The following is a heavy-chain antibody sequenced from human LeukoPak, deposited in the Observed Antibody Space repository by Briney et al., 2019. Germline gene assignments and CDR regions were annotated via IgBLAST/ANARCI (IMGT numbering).Heavy chain of an antibody. CDR1: GYSFSDNY. CDR2: INPNSGGT. J-gene: IGHJ4*02. D-gene: IGHD4-17*01. Sequence: ASVKVSCKASGYSFSDNYMHWVRQAPGRGLEWMGWINPNSGGTNYAQKFQGRVTMTRDASISTAYLELSRLRSDDTAVYYCAREVYGDSSFDYWGQGNLLTVSS. V-gene: IGHV1-2*02. CDR3: AREVYGDSSFDY.